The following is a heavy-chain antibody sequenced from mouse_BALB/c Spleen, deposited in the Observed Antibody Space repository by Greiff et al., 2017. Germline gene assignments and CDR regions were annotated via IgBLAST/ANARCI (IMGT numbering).Heavy chain of an antibody. D-gene: IGHD1-1*01. J-gene: IGHJ2*01. CDR1: GYTFTSYT. V-gene: IGHV1-4*02. CDR3: ARRDYYGSSYLDY. Sequence: VQLQQSAAELARPGASVKMSCKASGYTFTSYTMHWVKQRPGQGLEWIGYINPSSGYTEYNQKFKDKTTLTADKSSSTAYMQLSSLTSEDSAVYYCARRDYYGSSYLDYWGQGTTLTVSS. CDR2: INPSSGYT.